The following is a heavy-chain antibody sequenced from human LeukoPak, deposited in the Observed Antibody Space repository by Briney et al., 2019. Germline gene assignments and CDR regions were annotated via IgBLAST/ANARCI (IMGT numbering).Heavy chain of an antibody. J-gene: IGHJ4*02. V-gene: IGHV3-23*01. CDR2: ISGSGGST. D-gene: IGHD2-15*01. Sequence: GGSLRLSCAASGFTFSSYAMSWVRQAPGKGLEWVSAISGSGGSTYYADSVKGRFTISRDNSKNTLYLQMNSLRAEDTAVYYCAKAEGYCSGGSCSYYFDYWGQGTLVTVSS. CDR3: AKAEGYCSGGSCSYYFDY. CDR1: GFTFSSYA.